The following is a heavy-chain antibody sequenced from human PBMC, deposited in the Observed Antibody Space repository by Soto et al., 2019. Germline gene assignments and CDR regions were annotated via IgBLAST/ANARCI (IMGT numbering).Heavy chain of an antibody. V-gene: IGHV1-69*13. CDR1: GGTFSSYA. CDR2: IIPIFGTA. J-gene: IGHJ6*02. Sequence: SVKVSCKASGGTFSSYAISWVRQAPAQGLEWMGGIIPIFGTANYAQKYQGRVTITADESTSTAYVQLSSLRSEDTAVYYCARGSRASIQLKTKYYGMDVWGQGTTVTVSS. CDR3: ARGSRASIQLKTKYYGMDV. D-gene: IGHD5-18*01.